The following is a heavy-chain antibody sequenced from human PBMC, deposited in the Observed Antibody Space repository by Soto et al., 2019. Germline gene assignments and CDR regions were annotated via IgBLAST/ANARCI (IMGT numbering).Heavy chain of an antibody. CDR1: GFSFSEYA. D-gene: IGHD6-13*01. CDR2: ISESGGST. V-gene: IGHV3-23*01. J-gene: IGHJ4*02. CDR3: AKRSPYSSGWYSPIFDY. Sequence: GGSLRLSCAASGFSFSEYAMSWVRQAPGKGLEWVSVISESGGSTHYADSVRGRFTVSRDNSKNSLSLRMNSLRDEDTAVYFCAKRSPYSSGWYSPIFDYWGQGALVTVSS.